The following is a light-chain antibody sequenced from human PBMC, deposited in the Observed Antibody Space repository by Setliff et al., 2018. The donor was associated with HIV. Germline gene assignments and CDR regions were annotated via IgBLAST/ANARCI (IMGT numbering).Light chain of an antibody. V-gene: IGLV3-21*04. CDR1: NIGSKN. CDR2: YDT. CDR3: QVWDSTGDHVL. J-gene: IGLJ2*01. Sequence: SYELTQPPSVSAAPGETASITCGGNNIGSKNVHWYRQRPGQAPVLVIYYDTDRPSGIPERFSGSNSGNTATLTISRVEAGDEADYYCQVWDSTGDHVLFGGGTKVTVL.